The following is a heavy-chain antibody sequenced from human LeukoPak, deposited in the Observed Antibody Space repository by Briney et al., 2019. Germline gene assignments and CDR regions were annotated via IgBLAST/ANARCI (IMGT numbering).Heavy chain of an antibody. CDR1: GFTFSSYA. V-gene: IGHV4-39*07. J-gene: IGHJ4*02. CDR3: ARSGGGYRFDY. CDR2: IYYSGST. Sequence: LRLSCAASGFTFSSYAMYWIRQPPGKGLEWIGSIYYSGSTYYNPSLKSRVTISVDTSKNQFSLKLSSVTAADTAVYYCARSGGGYRFDYWGQGTLVTVSS. D-gene: IGHD3-16*02.